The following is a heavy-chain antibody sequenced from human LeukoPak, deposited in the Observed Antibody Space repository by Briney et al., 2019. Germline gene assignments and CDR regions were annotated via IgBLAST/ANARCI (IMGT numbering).Heavy chain of an antibody. CDR1: GYTFTSYY. CDR2: INPSGGSA. CDR3: ARDLEDVATIVGATSCGY. Sequence: VASVKVSCKASGYTFTSYYMHWVRQAPGQGLEWMGIINPSGGSAGYAQRIQGRVTMTRDTSTSTAYMELRSLRSDDTAVYYCARDLEDVATIVGATSCGYWGQGTLVTVSS. V-gene: IGHV1-46*01. J-gene: IGHJ4*02. D-gene: IGHD1-26*01.